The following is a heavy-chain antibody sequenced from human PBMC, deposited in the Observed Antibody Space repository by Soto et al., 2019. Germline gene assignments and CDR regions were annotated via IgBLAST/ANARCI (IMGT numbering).Heavy chain of an antibody. CDR1: CVSFLGYY. D-gene: IGHD3-22*01. CDR3: ASGYYYDSSGGEKTTYFDY. CDR2: INHSGST. Sequence: PSDTLSLTCAVHCVSFLGYYWRWMGQPPGKGLEWIGEINHSGSTNYNPSLKSRVTISVDTSKNQFSLKLSSVAAADTAVYYCASGYYYDSSGGEKTTYFDYWGQGTLVTVS. V-gene: IGHV4-34*01. J-gene: IGHJ4*02.